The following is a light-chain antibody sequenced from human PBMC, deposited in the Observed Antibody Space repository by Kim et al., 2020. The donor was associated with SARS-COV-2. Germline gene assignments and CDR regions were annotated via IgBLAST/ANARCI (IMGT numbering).Light chain of an antibody. Sequence: ASGGDKVTITCRASQDISNYLAWFQQKPGKAPKSLIFAASDLQTGVPSKFSGSGSGTEFTLTISNLQPEDFATYYCQQYKGFPFTFGPGTKVDIK. CDR2: AAS. CDR3: QQYKGFPFT. CDR1: QDISNY. J-gene: IGKJ3*01. V-gene: IGKV1-16*02.